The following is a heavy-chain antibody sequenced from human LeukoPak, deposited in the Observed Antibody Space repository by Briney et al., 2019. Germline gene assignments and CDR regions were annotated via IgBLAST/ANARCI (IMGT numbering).Heavy chain of an antibody. CDR3: ARGKLGGYYPHYYDYGTDV. V-gene: IGHV3-11*01. D-gene: IGHD3-22*01. CDR2: ISSGGSTI. CDR1: GFTFSDYY. Sequence: PGGSLRLSCAASGFTFSDYYMTWIRQAPGKGLEWVSYISSGGSTIYYADSVEGRFTISRDNAKNSLYLQMNSLRAEDTAVYYCARGKLGGYYPHYYDYGTDVWGQGTTVTVSS. J-gene: IGHJ6*02.